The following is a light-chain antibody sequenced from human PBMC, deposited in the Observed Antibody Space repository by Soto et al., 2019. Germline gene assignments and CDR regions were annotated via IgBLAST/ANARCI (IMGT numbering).Light chain of an antibody. CDR2: GAS. V-gene: IGKV3-15*01. J-gene: IGKJ4*01. CDR1: QSVSNN. CDR3: QQYNNWPGT. Sequence: EIVMTQSPATLSVSPGERATLSCRASQSVSNNLAWYQQKPGQAPRLLIYGASTRATGIPARFSGSGSGTEFTLTISGLQSEDFAVYYCQQYNNWPGTFGGGTVVEIK.